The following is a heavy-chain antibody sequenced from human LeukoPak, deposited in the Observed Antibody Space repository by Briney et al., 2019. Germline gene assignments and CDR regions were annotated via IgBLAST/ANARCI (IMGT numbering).Heavy chain of an antibody. Sequence: HGESLKISCKGSGYSFTSYWIGWVRQMPGKGLEWMGIIYPGDSDTRYSPSFQGQVTISADKSISTAYLQWSSLKASDTAMYYCARHRGAAAAAEYFQHWGQGTLVTVSS. CDR3: ARHRGAAAAAEYFQH. D-gene: IGHD6-25*01. J-gene: IGHJ1*01. CDR1: GYSFTSYW. V-gene: IGHV5-51*01. CDR2: IYPGDSDT.